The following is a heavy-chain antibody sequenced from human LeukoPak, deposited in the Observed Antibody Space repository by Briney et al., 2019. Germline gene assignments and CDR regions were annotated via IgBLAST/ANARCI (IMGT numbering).Heavy chain of an antibody. CDR2: ISGSGGST. D-gene: IGHD6-13*01. J-gene: IGHJ6*02. V-gene: IGHV3-23*01. Sequence: PGGSLRLSCAASGFTFSSYAMSWVRQAPGKGLEWVSAISGSGGSTYYADSVKGRFTISRDNSKNTLYLQMNSLRAEDTAVYYCAKRLAAAGTVFDYYYGVDVWGQGTTVTVSS. CDR3: AKRLAAAGTVFDYYYGVDV. CDR1: GFTFSSYA.